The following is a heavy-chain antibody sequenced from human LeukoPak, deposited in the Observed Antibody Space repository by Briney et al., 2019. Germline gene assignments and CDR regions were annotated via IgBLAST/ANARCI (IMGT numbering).Heavy chain of an antibody. D-gene: IGHD3-22*01. V-gene: IGHV4-4*07. J-gene: IGHJ5*02. Sequence: KASETLSLTCTVSGGSISSYYGSWIRQPAGKGLEWIGRIYTSGSTNYNPSLKSRVTISVDTSKNQFSLKLSSVTAADTAVYYCARVREYYDSTKNWFDPWGQGTLVTVSS. CDR3: ARVREYYDSTKNWFDP. CDR2: IYTSGST. CDR1: GGSISSYY.